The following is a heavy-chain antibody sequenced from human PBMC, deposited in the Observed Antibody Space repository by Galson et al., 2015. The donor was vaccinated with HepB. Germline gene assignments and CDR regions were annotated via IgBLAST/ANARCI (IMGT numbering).Heavy chain of an antibody. V-gene: IGHV1-18*01. CDR1: GYTFTSYG. D-gene: IGHD3-3*01. CDR3: ARGASDDFWSGYPFYYFDY. J-gene: IGHJ4*02. Sequence: SVKVSCKASGYTFTSYGISWVRQAPGQGLEWMGWISAYNGNTNYAQKLQGRVTMTTDTSTSTAYMELRSLRSDDTAVYYCARGASDDFWSGYPFYYFDYWGQGTLVTVSS. CDR2: ISAYNGNT.